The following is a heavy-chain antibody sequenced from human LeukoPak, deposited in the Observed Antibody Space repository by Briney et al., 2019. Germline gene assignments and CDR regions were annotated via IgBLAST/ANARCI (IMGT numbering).Heavy chain of an antibody. CDR2: INSDGSST. Sequence: GGSLRLSCAASGFTFSSYWMHWVRQAPGKGLVWVSRINSDGSSTSYADSVKGRFTVSRDNAKDSLYLQMNSLRAEDTAVYYCARALTTLTYEGYWGQGTLVTVSS. D-gene: IGHD1-1*01. J-gene: IGHJ4*02. V-gene: IGHV3-74*01. CDR1: GFTFSSYW. CDR3: ARALTTLTYEGY.